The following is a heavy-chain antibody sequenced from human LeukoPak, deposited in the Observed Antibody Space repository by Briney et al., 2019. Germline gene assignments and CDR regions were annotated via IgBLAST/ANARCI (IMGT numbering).Heavy chain of an antibody. J-gene: IGHJ4*02. D-gene: IGHD3-16*01. Sequence: WGAPKPSFAAPGFTFHNARVKLVRQAPGKGLEWVGRIRGKTDGGTTDYAAPVKGRFTISRDDSKNTLFLQMNSLKTEDTAVYYCTTDLMITPSFDYWGQGTLVTVSS. CDR3: TTDLMITPSFDY. V-gene: IGHV3-15*01. CDR1: GFTFHNAR. CDR2: IRGKTDGGTT.